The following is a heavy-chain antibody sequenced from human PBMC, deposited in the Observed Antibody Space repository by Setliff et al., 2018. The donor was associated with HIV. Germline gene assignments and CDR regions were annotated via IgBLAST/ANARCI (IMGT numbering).Heavy chain of an antibody. V-gene: IGHV4-39*01. D-gene: IGHD3-10*02. Sequence: SETLSLTCTVSGDSISSCRYFWGWIRQPPGKGLEWIGSIYYDGSTYNNPSLKSRVTISVDTSKNQFFLKLRSVPDADTAVYYCARHAPCSGGPQYFHHWGQGTLVTVSS. J-gene: IGHJ1*01. CDR3: ARHAPCSGGPQYFHH. CDR1: GDSISSCRYF. CDR2: IYYDGST.